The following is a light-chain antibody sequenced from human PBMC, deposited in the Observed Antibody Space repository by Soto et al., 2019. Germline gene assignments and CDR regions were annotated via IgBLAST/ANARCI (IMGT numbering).Light chain of an antibody. CDR1: QSVTSNY. CDR3: QQYGSSPPT. V-gene: IGKV3-20*01. CDR2: GAS. J-gene: IGKJ1*01. Sequence: VLTQSPGTLSLSPGERATLSCRASQSVTSNYLAWYQQKPGQAPRLLIYGASSRATGIPDRFSGSGSVTDFTLTISRLEPEDFAVYYCQQYGSSPPTFGQGTKVDIK.